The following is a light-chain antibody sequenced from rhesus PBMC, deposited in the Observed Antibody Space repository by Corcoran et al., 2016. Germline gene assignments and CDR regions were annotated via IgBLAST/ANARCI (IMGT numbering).Light chain of an antibody. CDR1: QGISSY. CDR3: QQRNSLT. CDR2: DAS. V-gene: IGKV1-38*01. J-gene: IGKJ4*01. Sequence: DIQLTQSPSSLSASVGDRVTITCRASQGISSYLAWYQQKPGKAPKLLIYDASNLQSGVPSRFSGSGSGTDFTLTISSLQPEDFAVYYCQQRNSLTFCGGTKVEIK.